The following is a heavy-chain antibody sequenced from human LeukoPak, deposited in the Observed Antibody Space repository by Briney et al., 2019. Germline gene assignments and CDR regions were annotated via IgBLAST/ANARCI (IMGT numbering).Heavy chain of an antibody. CDR3: ARQRDAFDI. Sequence: PSETLSLTCTVSGGSISSYYWSWIRQPPGKGPEWIGYIYYSGSTNYNPSLKSRVTISVDTSKNQFSLKLSSVTAADTAVYYCARQRDAFDIWGQGTMVTVSS. CDR2: IYYSGST. J-gene: IGHJ3*02. V-gene: IGHV4-59*08. CDR1: GGSISSYY.